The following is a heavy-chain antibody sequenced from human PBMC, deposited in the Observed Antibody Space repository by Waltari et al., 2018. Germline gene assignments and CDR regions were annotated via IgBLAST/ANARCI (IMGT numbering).Heavy chain of an antibody. Sequence: QVQLQPWGAGLLKPSETLSLTCAVYGGSFSGYYWSWIRQPPGKGLECSGEINHSGSANYNPSLRRRGTISVDTAKNQFSRKLSSVTAADTAVYYCARGAEKSYYYDRSGYYYAPFDDWGQRTLVTVSS. V-gene: IGHV4-34*01. CDR1: GGSFSGYY. D-gene: IGHD3-22*01. CDR2: INHSGSA. CDR3: ARGAEKSYYYDRSGYYYAPFDD. J-gene: IGHJ4*02.